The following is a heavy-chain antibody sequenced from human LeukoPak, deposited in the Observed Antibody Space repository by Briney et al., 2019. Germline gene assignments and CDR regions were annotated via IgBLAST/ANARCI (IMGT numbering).Heavy chain of an antibody. CDR2: ICSSGST. CDR1: GDFITAYY. D-gene: IGHD2-21*02. V-gene: IGHV4-4*07. Sequence: SETLSLTCTVSGDFITAYYWSWIRQPAGKGLEWIGRICSSGSTNYNPSLKSRVTISVDTSKNQFSLKLSSVTAADTAVYYCARGGYCGGDCYFYYWGQGTLVTVSS. CDR3: ARGGYCGGDCYFYY. J-gene: IGHJ4*02.